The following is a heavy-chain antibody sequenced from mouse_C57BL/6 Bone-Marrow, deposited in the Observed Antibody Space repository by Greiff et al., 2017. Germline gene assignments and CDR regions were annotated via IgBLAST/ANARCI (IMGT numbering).Heavy chain of an antibody. CDR2: INPNNGGT. CDR1: GYTFTDYY. CDR3: ARGGAYYSNCFDY. D-gene: IGHD2-5*01. J-gene: IGHJ2*01. V-gene: IGHV1-26*01. Sequence: EVQLQQSGPELVKPGASVKISCKASGYTFTDYYMNWVKQSHGKSLEWIGDINPNNGGTSYNQKFKGKATLTVDKSSSTAYMELRSLTSEGSAVYDCARGGAYYSNCFDYWGQGTTLTVSS.